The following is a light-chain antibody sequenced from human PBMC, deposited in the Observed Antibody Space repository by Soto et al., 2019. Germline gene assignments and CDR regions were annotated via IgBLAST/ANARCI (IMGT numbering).Light chain of an antibody. Sequence: EIVLTQSPGTLSLSPGERATLSCRASQSVSSSYLAWYQQKPGQAPRLLIYGASSRATGIPGRFSGSGSGTDFTLTISRLEPEDFAVYYCQQRSSWPLTFGGGTRVE. V-gene: IGKV3D-20*02. J-gene: IGKJ4*01. CDR2: GAS. CDR1: QSVSSSY. CDR3: QQRSSWPLT.